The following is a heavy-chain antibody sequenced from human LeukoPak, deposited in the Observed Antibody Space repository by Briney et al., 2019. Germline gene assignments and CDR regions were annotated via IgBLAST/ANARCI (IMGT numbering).Heavy chain of an antibody. CDR1: GYSLTELS. D-gene: IGHD3-3*01. Sequence: WESVSLSCNVSGYSLTELSMHWVRQAPGNGLEWMGGFDPEDGETIYAQKFQGRVTINTDESTSTAYMELSSLRSEDTAVYYCARDRFGARFLEWLSPPRDYYMDVWGKGTTVTVSS. CDR2: FDPEDGET. CDR3: ARDRFGARFLEWLSPPRDYYMDV. J-gene: IGHJ6*03. V-gene: IGHV1-24*01.